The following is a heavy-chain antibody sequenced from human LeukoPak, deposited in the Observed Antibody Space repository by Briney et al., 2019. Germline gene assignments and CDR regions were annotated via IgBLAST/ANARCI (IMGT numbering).Heavy chain of an antibody. D-gene: IGHD6-13*01. J-gene: IGHJ4*02. V-gene: IGHV1-2*06. CDR3: ARGQQLDDFEN. CDR2: INPNSGGT. Sequence: ASVKVSCKAPGYTFTGYYMHWVRQAPGQGLEWMGRINPNSGGTNYAQKFQGRVTMTRDTSMNTGYMELSRLRSDDTAVYYCARGQQLDDFENWGQGTLVTVSS. CDR1: GYTFTGYY.